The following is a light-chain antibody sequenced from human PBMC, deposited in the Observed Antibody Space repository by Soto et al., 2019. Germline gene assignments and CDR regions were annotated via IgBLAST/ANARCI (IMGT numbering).Light chain of an antibody. CDR2: KEH. CDR3: QQYNSYRS. V-gene: IGKV1-5*03. J-gene: IGKJ1*01. Sequence: DIQMTQSPSTLSASVGDRVTITCRASQSISSWLAWYQQKPGKAPKILIYKEHSLESGVPSRNSGSGSGTEFTITNNSRQPDYFASYYCQQYNSYRSFGQGTKVEIK. CDR1: QSISSW.